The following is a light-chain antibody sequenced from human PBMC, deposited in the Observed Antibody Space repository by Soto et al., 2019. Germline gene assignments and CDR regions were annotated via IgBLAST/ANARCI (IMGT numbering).Light chain of an antibody. CDR3: QQYNDSFRYT. Sequence: DIQMTQSPSTLSASVGDRVTITCLASQSISSWLAWYQQKPGTAPKLLIYAASTLVTGVPSRFSGSRSGTEFTLTVSSLQPDDFASYYCQQYNDSFRYTFGQGTRLEIK. CDR2: AAS. V-gene: IGKV1-5*03. J-gene: IGKJ5*01. CDR1: QSISSW.